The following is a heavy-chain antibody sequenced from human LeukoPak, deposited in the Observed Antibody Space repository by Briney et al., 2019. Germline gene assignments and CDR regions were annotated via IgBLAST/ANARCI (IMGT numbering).Heavy chain of an antibody. CDR1: GFTFSSYG. D-gene: IGHD3-10*01. V-gene: IGHV3-33*01. Sequence: GRSLRLSCAASGFTFSSYGMHWVRQAPGKGLEWVAVIWYDGSNKYYADSVKGRFTISRDNSKNTLYLQMNSLRAEDTAVYYCARGPLYGSGSYLSYWGQGTLVTVSS. CDR3: ARGPLYGSGSYLSY. J-gene: IGHJ4*02. CDR2: IWYDGSNK.